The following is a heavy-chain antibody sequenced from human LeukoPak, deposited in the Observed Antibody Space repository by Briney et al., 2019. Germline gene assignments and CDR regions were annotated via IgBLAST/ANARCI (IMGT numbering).Heavy chain of an antibody. J-gene: IGHJ4*02. CDR2: INPNSGGT. Sequence: ASVKVSCKASGYTFTCYYMHWVRQAPGQGLEWMGWINPNSGGTNYAQKFQGRVTMTRDTSISTAYMELSRLRSDDTAVYYCARDGYYDSSGYFYYFDYWGQGTLVTVSS. V-gene: IGHV1-2*02. CDR1: GYTFTCYY. CDR3: ARDGYYDSSGYFYYFDY. D-gene: IGHD3-22*01.